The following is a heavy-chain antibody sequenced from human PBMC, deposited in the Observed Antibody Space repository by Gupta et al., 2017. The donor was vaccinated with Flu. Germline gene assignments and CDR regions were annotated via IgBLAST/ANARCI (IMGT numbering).Heavy chain of an antibody. V-gene: IGHV1-2*02. J-gene: IGHJ4*02. CDR2: IKTNSGGT. D-gene: IGHD3-16*01. Sequence: GYFMPWVRQTPGQGLGGRGGIKTNSGGTKYEQKGQDRVTMTREKAISTSEMELQRMTSAGRAVYYCAREKADWGELFPFGYGGQGTMVTVCS. CDR1: GYF. CDR3: AREKADWGELFPFGY.